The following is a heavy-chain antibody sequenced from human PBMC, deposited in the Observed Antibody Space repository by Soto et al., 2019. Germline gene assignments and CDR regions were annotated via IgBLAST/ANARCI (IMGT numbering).Heavy chain of an antibody. V-gene: IGHV2-5*01. CDR2: IYWNDDK. D-gene: IGHD1-26*01. Sequence: QITLKESGPTLVKPTQTLTLICTFSGFSLSTNGVGVVWIRQPPGKALEWLALIYWNDDKRYSPSLKSRLTVTKDSSKGRVVLTMASLDPVDTATYYCAREGAIVPRFSDPWVQGTLVTVSS. J-gene: IGHJ5*02. CDR3: AREGAIVPRFSDP. CDR1: GFSLSTNGVG.